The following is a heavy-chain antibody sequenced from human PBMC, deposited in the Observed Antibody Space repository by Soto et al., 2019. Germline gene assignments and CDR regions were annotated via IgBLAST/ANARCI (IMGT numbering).Heavy chain of an antibody. Sequence: SETLSLTCAVSGYSISTVSTWAWIRQPPGKGLEWFGSIYHSGSPYYNLSLKSRVTISSHASKNYISLKLTSVTAAHTALYYCARDWGTGFDQLDSWGQGTLVTVSS. D-gene: IGHD5-12*01. CDR3: ARDWGTGFDQLDS. CDR1: GYSISTVST. V-gene: IGHV4-38-2*02. CDR2: IYHSGSP. J-gene: IGHJ4*02.